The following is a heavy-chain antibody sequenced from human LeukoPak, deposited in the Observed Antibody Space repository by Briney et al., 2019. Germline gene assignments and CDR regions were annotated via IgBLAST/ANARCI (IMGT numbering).Heavy chain of an antibody. CDR1: GFNFSSYV. D-gene: IGHD3-9*01. CDR3: AAPLTGHYQFDH. Sequence: PGGSLRLSCAASGFNFSSYVMNWARQAPGKGLEWVSVISDSGGSTYYADSVKGRFTISRDNSKNTLYLQINSLRAEDTAVYYCAAPLTGHYQFDHWGQGTLVTVSS. CDR2: ISDSGGST. J-gene: IGHJ4*02. V-gene: IGHV3-23*01.